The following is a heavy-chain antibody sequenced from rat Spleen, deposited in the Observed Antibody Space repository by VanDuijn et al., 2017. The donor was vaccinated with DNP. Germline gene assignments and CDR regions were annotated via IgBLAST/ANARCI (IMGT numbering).Heavy chain of an antibody. J-gene: IGHJ4*01. V-gene: IGHV5S23*01. CDR3: ARERFDTVGAMDA. D-gene: IGHD1-1*01. Sequence: EVQLVESGGGLVQPGRSLKLSCAASGITFNNYDMAWVRQAPAKGLEWVASISPSGGSTYYRDSVKGRFTVSRDNAKSSLYLQMDSLRSEDTATYYCARERFDTVGAMDAWGQGTSVTVSS. CDR1: GITFNNYD. CDR2: ISPSGGST.